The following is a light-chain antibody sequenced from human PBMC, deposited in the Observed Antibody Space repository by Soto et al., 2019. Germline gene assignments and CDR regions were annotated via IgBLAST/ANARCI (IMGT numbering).Light chain of an antibody. CDR3: SSYAGSNNPLV. V-gene: IGLV2-8*01. CDR2: EVN. CDR1: SSDVGGYNH. Sequence: QSVLTQPPSASGSPGQSVTISCTGTSSDVGGYNHVSWYQHYPGKAPKLMIYEVNERPSGVPDRFSGSKSGNTASLTVSGLQAEDEADYYCSSYAGSNNPLVFGTGTKVPVL. J-gene: IGLJ1*01.